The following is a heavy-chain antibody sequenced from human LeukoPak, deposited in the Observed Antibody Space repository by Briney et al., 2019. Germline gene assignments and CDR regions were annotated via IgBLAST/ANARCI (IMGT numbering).Heavy chain of an antibody. CDR1: GGTFSSYA. D-gene: IGHD6-6*01. CDR3: ARVEKLIYSSSLDY. Sequence: ASVKVSCKASGGTFSSYAISWVRQAPGQGLEWMGGIIPIFGTANYAQKFQGRVTITADESTSTAYMELSSLRSEVTAVYYCARVEKLIYSSSLDYWGQGTLVTVSS. CDR2: IIPIFGTA. V-gene: IGHV1-69*13. J-gene: IGHJ4*02.